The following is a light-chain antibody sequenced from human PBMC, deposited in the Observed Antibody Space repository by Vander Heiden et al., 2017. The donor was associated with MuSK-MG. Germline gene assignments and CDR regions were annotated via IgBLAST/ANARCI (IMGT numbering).Light chain of an antibody. CDR1: QSISSY. V-gene: IGKV1-39*01. J-gene: IGKJ1*01. CDR2: AAS. Sequence: DIQMTQSPSSLSASVGDRVTITCRASQSISSYLNWYQQKPGKAPKLLIYAASSLQSGVPSRFSGSGSGTDFTLTISRLQPEDFATYYCQQSESKPQTFGQGTKVEIK. CDR3: QQSESKPQT.